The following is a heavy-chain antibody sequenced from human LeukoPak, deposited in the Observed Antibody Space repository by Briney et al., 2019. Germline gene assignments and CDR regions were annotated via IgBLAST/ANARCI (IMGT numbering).Heavy chain of an antibody. V-gene: IGHV4-39*01. CDR3: AREKVGATSDYFDY. D-gene: IGHD1-26*01. CDR1: GGSISSSSYY. J-gene: IGHJ4*02. Sequence: SETLSLTCTVSGGSISSSSYYWGWIRQPPGKGLESIGSIYYSGSTYYNPSLKSRVTISVDTSKNQFSLKLSSVTAADTAVYYCAREKVGATSDYFDYWGQGTLVTVSS. CDR2: IYYSGST.